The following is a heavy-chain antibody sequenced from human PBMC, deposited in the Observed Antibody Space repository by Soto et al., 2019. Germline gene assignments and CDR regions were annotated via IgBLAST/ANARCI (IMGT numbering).Heavy chain of an antibody. D-gene: IGHD6-6*01. CDR1: GFTFSSYA. CDR3: AKEIAARPHY. J-gene: IGHJ4*02. Sequence: XVSLRLTCAASGFTFSSYAMSWVRQAPGKGLEWVPAISGSGGSTYYADSVKGRFTISRDNSKNTLYLQMNSLRAEDTAVYYCAKEIAARPHYWGQGTLVTVSS. V-gene: IGHV3-23*01. CDR2: ISGSGGST.